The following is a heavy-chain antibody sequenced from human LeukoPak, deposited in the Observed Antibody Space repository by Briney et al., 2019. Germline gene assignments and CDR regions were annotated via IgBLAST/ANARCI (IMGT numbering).Heavy chain of an antibody. D-gene: IGHD1-26*01. V-gene: IGHV4-59*01. J-gene: IGHJ3*02. CDR2: IFHSGAT. CDR1: GGSISDNY. Sequence: PSETLSLTCTVSGGSISDNYWSWIRQPPGKGLEWVSYIFHSGATKYNPSLKSRVTTSFDTSRKQFSLRLSSVTAADTAVYYCARNNNFVGTTNNDAFDIWGQGTVVTVS. CDR3: ARNNNFVGTTNNDAFDI.